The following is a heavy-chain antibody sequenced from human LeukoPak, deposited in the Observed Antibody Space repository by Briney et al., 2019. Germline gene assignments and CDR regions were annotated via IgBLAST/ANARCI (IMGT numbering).Heavy chain of an antibody. CDR2: INPNSGGT. V-gene: IGHV1-2*02. CDR1: GYTFTGYH. D-gene: IGHD2-15*01. CDR3: ASRGYCSGGSCPGLDY. Sequence: ASVKVSCKASGYTFTGYHMHWVRQAPGQGLEWMGWINPNSGGTNYAQKFQGRVTMTRDTSISTAYMELSRLRSDDTAVYYCASRGYCSGGSCPGLDYWGQGTLVTVSS. J-gene: IGHJ4*02.